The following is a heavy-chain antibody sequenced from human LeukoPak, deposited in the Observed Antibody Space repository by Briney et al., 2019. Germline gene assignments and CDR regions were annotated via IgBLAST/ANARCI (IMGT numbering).Heavy chain of an antibody. CDR1: GYTFISYY. CDR3: ARVGWPQGSWFDP. V-gene: IGHV1-46*01. Sequence: ASVKVSCKASGYTFISYYMHWVRQAPGQGLEWMGIINPSGGSTSYAQKFQGRVTMTRDTSTSTVYMELSSLRSEDTAVYYCARVGWPQGSWFDPWGQGTLVTVSS. CDR2: INPSGGST. D-gene: IGHD1-26*01. J-gene: IGHJ5*02.